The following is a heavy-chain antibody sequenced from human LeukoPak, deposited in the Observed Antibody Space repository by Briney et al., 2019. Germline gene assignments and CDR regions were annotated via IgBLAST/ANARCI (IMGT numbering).Heavy chain of an antibody. Sequence: GGSLRLSCAASGFNFRSTYMSWVRQAPGKGLEWVSIIYSGGNTYYADSVKGRFTISRDNSKNTLYLQMDSLRAEDTAVYYCARVGPITIFGVVIVDWFDPWGQATLVTVSS. CDR3: ARVGPITIFGVVIVDWFDP. CDR2: IYSGGNT. D-gene: IGHD3-3*01. V-gene: IGHV3-66*01. J-gene: IGHJ5*02. CDR1: GFNFRSTY.